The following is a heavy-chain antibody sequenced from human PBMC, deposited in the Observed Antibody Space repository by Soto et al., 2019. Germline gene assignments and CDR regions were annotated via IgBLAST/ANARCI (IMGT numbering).Heavy chain of an antibody. Sequence: LRLSCAASGFTFKESAMNWVRQAPGKGLEWVASMRGRLSISRDNSKNTLYLQMNSLRGEDTAVYYCAKGRGSGWAWYFDNWGQGTLVTVSS. V-gene: IGHV3-23*01. D-gene: IGHD6-19*01. J-gene: IGHJ4*02. CDR1: GFTFKESA. CDR3: AKGRGSGWAWYFDN. CDR2: M.